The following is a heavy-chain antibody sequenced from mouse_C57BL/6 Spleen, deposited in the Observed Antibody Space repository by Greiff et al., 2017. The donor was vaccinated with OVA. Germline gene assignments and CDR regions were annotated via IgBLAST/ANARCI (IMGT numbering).Heavy chain of an antibody. V-gene: IGHV10-1*01. CDR2: IRSKSNNYAT. D-gene: IGHD1-1*01. Sequence: EVQLVESGGGLVQPKGSLKLSCAASGFSFNTYAMNWVRQAPGKGLEWVARIRSKSNNYATYYADSVKDRFTISRDDSESMLYLQMNNLKTEDKAMYYCVYGDYAMDYWGQGTSVTVSS. CDR1: GFSFNTYA. CDR3: VYGDYAMDY. J-gene: IGHJ4*01.